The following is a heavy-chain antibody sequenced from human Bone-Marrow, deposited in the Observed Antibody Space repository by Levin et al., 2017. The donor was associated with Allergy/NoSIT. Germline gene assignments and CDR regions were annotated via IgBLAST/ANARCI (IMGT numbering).Heavy chain of an antibody. CDR3: AREGLDQDFDY. J-gene: IGHJ4*02. Sequence: GESLKISCAGSGFTFSSYSMNWVRQAPGKGLEWVSSITSSSSHTYYAESVKGRFTISRDNAKNSLSLQMNSLRADDTAVYYCAREGLDQDFDYWGPGTLVTVSS. CDR2: ITSSSSHT. D-gene: IGHD1-1*01. V-gene: IGHV3-21*01. CDR1: GFTFSSYS.